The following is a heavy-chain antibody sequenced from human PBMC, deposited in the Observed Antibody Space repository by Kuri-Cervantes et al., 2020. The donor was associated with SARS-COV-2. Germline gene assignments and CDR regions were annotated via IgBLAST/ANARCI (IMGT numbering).Heavy chain of an antibody. CDR2: IRYDGSNK. CDR1: GFTFSSYG. D-gene: IGHD3-3*01. Sequence: GESLKISCAASGFTFSSYGMHWVRQAPGKGLEWVAFIRYDGSNKYYADSVKGRFTISRDNSKNTLYLQMNSLRAEDTAVYYCAKVDGTGNYDFWSGYIYYYYMDVWGKGTTVTVSS. V-gene: IGHV3-30*02. J-gene: IGHJ6*03. CDR3: AKVDGTGNYDFWSGYIYYYYMDV.